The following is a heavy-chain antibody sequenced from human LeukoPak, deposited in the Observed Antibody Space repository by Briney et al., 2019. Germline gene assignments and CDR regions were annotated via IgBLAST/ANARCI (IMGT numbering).Heavy chain of an antibody. D-gene: IGHD3-3*01. CDR1: GGSFSGYC. Sequence: SETLSLTCAVYGGSFSGYCWSWIRQPPGKGLEWIGEINHSGSTNYNPSLKSRVTISVDTSKNQFSLKLSSVTAADTAVYYCAHNYDFWSGYLAYWGQGTLVTVSS. J-gene: IGHJ4*02. V-gene: IGHV4-34*01. CDR3: AHNYDFWSGYLAY. CDR2: INHSGST.